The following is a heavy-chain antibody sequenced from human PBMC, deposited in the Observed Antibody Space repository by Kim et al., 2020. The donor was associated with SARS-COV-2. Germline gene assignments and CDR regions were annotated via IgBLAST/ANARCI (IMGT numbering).Heavy chain of an antibody. CDR2: IYSDGSST. Sequence: GGSLRLSCAASGFTFSRHAMSWVRQAPGKGLEWVSVIYSDGSSTYFADSVKGRFTISRDNSKNTLYLQMNSLRAEDTAVYYCAKDRCGSSSWTLDYWGQGTLVTVSS. J-gene: IGHJ4*02. V-gene: IGHV3-23*03. D-gene: IGHD6-13*01. CDR1: GFTFSRHA. CDR3: AKDRCGSSSWTLDY.